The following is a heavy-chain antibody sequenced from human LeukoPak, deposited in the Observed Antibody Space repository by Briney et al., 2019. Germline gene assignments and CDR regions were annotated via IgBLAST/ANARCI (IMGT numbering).Heavy chain of an antibody. CDR1: GFTFSSYW. D-gene: IGHD1-7*01. CDR2: IKQDGSEK. CDR3: ARDPGGPGWNYGGYFDY. Sequence: GGSLILSCAASGFTFSSYWMSWVRQAPGKGLEWVANIKQDGSEKYYVDSVKGRFTISRDNAKNSLYLQMNSLRAEDTAVYYCARDPGGPGWNYGGYFDYWGQGTLITDSS. J-gene: IGHJ4*02. V-gene: IGHV3-7*01.